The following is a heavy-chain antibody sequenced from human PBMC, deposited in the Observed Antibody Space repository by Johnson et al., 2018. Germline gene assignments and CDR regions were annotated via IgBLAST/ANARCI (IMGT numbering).Heavy chain of an antibody. CDR3: ARERPGNLGYGGKVDAFDI. J-gene: IGHJ3*02. V-gene: IGHV3-23*04. Sequence: VQLVQSGGGLVQPGGSLRLSCAASGFTFSSYAMSWVRQAPGKGLEWVSAISGSGGSTYYADSVKGRFTISRDNSKNTLYLQMNPRRAEETAVYYCARERPGNLGYGGKVDAFDIWGQGTMFTVSS. CDR1: GFTFSSYA. CDR2: ISGSGGST. D-gene: IGHD4-23*01.